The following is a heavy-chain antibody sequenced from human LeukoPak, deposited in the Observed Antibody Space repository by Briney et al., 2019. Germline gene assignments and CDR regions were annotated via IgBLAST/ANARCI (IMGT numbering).Heavy chain of an antibody. CDR1: RGSINSYY. CDR2: TYYSGST. D-gene: IGHD3-22*01. CDR3: ARDPLGYYSDY. Sequence: SETLSLTCTVSRGSINSYYWSWIRQPPGKGLECLGYTYYSGSTNYSPSLKSRVTISVDTSKNQFSLKLSSVTAADTAVYYCARDPLGYYSDYWGQGTLVTVSS. V-gene: IGHV4-59*01. J-gene: IGHJ4*02.